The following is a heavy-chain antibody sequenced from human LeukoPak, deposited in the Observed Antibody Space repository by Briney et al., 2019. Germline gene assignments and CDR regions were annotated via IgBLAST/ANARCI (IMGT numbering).Heavy chain of an antibody. CDR1: GFIFSYYG. Sequence: PGGSLRHSCEVSGFIFSYYGMNWVRQAPGKGLEWVSAISDSGDATYYADSVKGRFTISRDNSKSTLYLQMNNLRAEDTALYYCAKERGHSKPFDYWGQGTLVTVSS. J-gene: IGHJ4*02. CDR3: AKERGHSKPFDY. D-gene: IGHD4-23*01. CDR2: ISDSGDAT. V-gene: IGHV3-23*01.